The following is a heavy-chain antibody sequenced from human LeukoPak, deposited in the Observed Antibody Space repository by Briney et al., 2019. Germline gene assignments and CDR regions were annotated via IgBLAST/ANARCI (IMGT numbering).Heavy chain of an antibody. CDR3: ARGDDYYYYMDV. J-gene: IGHJ6*03. CDR1: GGSFSGYY. Sequence: SETLSLTCAVYGGSFSGYYWSWIRQPPGKRLEWIGEINHSGSTNYNPSLKSRVTISVDTSKNQFSLKLSSVTAADTAVYYCARGDDYYYYMDVWGKGTTVTVSS. CDR2: INHSGST. V-gene: IGHV4-34*01.